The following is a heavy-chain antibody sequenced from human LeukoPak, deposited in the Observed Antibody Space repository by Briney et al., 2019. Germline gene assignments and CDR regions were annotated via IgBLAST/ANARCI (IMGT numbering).Heavy chain of an antibody. CDR1: GYTFNSYA. CDR3: AKDPTSVGGRHDWLLDS. V-gene: IGHV3-23*01. J-gene: IGHJ5*02. Sequence: GGSLRLSCAASGYTFNSYAMSWVRQAPGKGLEWVSTIGFGDDSAYYADSVKGRFTISRDNSKNTLYLQMNYLRAEDTAVYYCAKDPTSVGGRHDWLLDSWGQGTLVTVSS. D-gene: IGHD3-9*01. CDR2: IGFGDDSA.